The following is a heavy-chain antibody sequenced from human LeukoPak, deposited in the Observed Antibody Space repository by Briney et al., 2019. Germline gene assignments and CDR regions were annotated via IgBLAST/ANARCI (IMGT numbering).Heavy chain of an antibody. CDR3: ARGQPEGLDLAQYYFDY. CDR1: GGSFSGYY. Sequence: SETLSLTCAVYGGSFSGYYWSWIRQPPGKGLEWIGEINHSGSTSYNPSLKSRVTMSVDTSKNQFSLKPSSVTAADTAVYYCARGQPEGLDLAQYYFDYWGQGTLVTVSS. CDR2: INHSGST. V-gene: IGHV4-34*01. D-gene: IGHD2-2*03. J-gene: IGHJ4*02.